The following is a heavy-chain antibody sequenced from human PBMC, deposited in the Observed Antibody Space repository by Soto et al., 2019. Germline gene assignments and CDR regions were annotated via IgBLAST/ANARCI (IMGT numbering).Heavy chain of an antibody. J-gene: IGHJ4*02. V-gene: IGHV4-61*01. CDR1: GGSVSSGSYF. CDR3: ARDGVHCSSTSCSFDY. CDR2: MYYSGST. Sequence: SETLSLTCTVSGGSVSSGSYFWSWIRQPPGKGLDWIGSMYYSGSTNYNPSLKSRVTMSVDTPKNQFYLKLSSVTAADTAVYYCARDGVHCSSTSCSFDYWGQGTLVTVSS. D-gene: IGHD2-2*01.